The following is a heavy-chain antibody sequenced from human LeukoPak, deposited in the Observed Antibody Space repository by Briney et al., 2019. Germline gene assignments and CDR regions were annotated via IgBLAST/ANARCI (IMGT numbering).Heavy chain of an antibody. D-gene: IGHD6-13*01. J-gene: IGHJ4*02. CDR1: GFTFSSYS. V-gene: IGHV3-21*01. Sequence: GGSLRLSCAASGFTFSSYSMNWVRQAPGKGLEWVSSISSSSSYIYYADSVKGRFTISRDDAKNSLYLQMNSLRAEDTAVYYCAREGYRAAAGTLPHWGQGTLVTVSS. CDR2: ISSSSSYI. CDR3: AREGYRAAAGTLPH.